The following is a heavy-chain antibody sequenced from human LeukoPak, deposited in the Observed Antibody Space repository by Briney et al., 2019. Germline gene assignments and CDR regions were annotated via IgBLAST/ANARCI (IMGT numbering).Heavy chain of an antibody. Sequence: ASVTVSFKSSGGTFSTDAISWVRPPPGQGREWMGGIIPIFGTGNYAQKFQGRVKITADESTSTAYMELSSLRSEDTAVYYCARGLGDSSGYYYSDYWGQGTLVTVSS. CDR1: GGTFSTDA. CDR2: IIPIFGTG. CDR3: ARGLGDSSGYYYSDY. J-gene: IGHJ4*02. D-gene: IGHD3-22*01. V-gene: IGHV1-69*01.